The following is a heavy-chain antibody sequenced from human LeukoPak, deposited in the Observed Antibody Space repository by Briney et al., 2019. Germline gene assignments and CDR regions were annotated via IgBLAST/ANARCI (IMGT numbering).Heavy chain of an antibody. J-gene: IGHJ5*02. CDR1: GGSFSGYY. Sequence: SETLSLTCAVYGGSFSGYYWSWIRQPPGKGLEWIGRIYTSGSTNCNPSLKSRVTMSVDTSKNQFSLKLSSVTAADTAVYYCARSYGDYSNWFDPWGQGTLVTVSS. CDR3: ARSYGDYSNWFDP. D-gene: IGHD4-17*01. V-gene: IGHV4-59*10. CDR2: IYTSGST.